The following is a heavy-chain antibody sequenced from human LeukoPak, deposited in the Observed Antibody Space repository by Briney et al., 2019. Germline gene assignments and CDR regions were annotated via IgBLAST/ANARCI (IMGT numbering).Heavy chain of an antibody. CDR2: SYSGGST. V-gene: IGHV3-53*01. Sequence: PGGPLRLSCAASGFTISRHYMSWVRQAPGKGLEWVALSYSGGSTYYADSVEGRFTISRDNSKSMLFLQMNSLRADDTAVYCCARGPDVDGYIHAPFDYWGQGALVTVSS. CDR3: ARGPDVDGYIHAPFDY. D-gene: IGHD5-24*01. J-gene: IGHJ4*02. CDR1: GFTISRHY.